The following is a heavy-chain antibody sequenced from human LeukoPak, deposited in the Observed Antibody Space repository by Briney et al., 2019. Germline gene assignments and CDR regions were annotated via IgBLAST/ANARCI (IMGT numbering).Heavy chain of an antibody. V-gene: IGHV4-38-2*02. CDR1: GYSISSVYY. D-gene: IGHD2-15*01. Sequence: SETLSLTCTVSGYSISSVYYWGWIRQPPGKGLEWIGSIYHSGSTYYNPSLKSRVTISVDTSKNQFSLKLSSVTAADTAVYYCARDRRGYCSGGSCFDDAFDIWGQGTMVTVSS. CDR3: ARDRRGYCSGGSCFDDAFDI. CDR2: IYHSGST. J-gene: IGHJ3*02.